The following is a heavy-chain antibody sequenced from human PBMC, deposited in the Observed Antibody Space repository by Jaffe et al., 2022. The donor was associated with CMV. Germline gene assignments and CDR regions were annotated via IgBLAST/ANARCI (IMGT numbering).Heavy chain of an antibody. V-gene: IGHV3-21*01. CDR1: GFTFSSYS. J-gene: IGHJ4*02. CDR3: AREEYYYGSGRECGYDY. CDR2: ISSSSSYI. Sequence: EVQLVESGGGLVKPGGSLRLSCAASGFTFSSYSMNWVRQAPGKGLEWVSSISSSSSYIYYADSVKGRFTISRDNAKNSLYLQMNSLRAEDTAVYYCAREEYYYGSGRECGYDYWGQGTLVTVSS. D-gene: IGHD3-10*01.